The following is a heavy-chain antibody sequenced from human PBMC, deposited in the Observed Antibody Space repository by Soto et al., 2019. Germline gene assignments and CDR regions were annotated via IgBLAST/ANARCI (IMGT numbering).Heavy chain of an antibody. CDR3: ARTRITMIVVVITRGYYFDY. D-gene: IGHD3-22*01. J-gene: IGHJ4*02. Sequence: QVQLVESGGGLVKPGGSLRLSCAASGFTFSDYYMSWIRQAPGKGLEWVSYISSSSSYTNYADSVKGRFTISGDNAKNSLYLQMNSLRAEDTAVYYCARTRITMIVVVITRGYYFDYWGQGTLVTVSS. CDR1: GFTFSDYY. V-gene: IGHV3-11*05. CDR2: ISSSSSYT.